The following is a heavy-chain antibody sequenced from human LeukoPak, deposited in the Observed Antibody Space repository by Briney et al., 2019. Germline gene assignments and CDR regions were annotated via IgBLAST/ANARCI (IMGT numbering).Heavy chain of an antibody. V-gene: IGHV4-38-2*01. J-gene: IGHJ5*01. D-gene: IGHD2-15*01. CDR3: ARRVRDCSGGNCLNWFDP. CDR2: IYRSGST. CDR1: GYSMSSGYY. Sequence: SETLSLTCAVSGYSMSSGYYWGWIRQPPEKGLEWIESIYRSGSTHYNSSLKSRVTMSVDTSKDQFSLNLRCVTASDAAVYYCARRVRDCSGGNCLNWFDPWGQGTLVTVSS.